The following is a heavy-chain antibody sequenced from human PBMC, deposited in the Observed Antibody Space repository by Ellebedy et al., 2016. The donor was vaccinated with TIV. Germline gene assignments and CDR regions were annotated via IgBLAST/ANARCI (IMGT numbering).Heavy chain of an antibody. J-gene: IGHJ4*02. V-gene: IGHV3-23*01. Sequence: GESLKISCAASGFTFSTYALTWVRQAPGRGLEWVSAIGGSGGRANYADSVRGRFTISRDNSKSTLFLYMNNLRAEDTAVYYCARGRSFNWGQGTLVTVSS. CDR2: IGGSGGRA. CDR1: GFTFSTYA. D-gene: IGHD3-10*01. CDR3: ARGRSFN.